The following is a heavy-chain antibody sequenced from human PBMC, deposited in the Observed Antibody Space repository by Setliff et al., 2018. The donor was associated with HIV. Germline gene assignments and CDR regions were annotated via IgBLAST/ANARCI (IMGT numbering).Heavy chain of an antibody. J-gene: IGHJ6*02. CDR2: INPSGGST. CDR1: GYTFTSYY. Sequence: EASVKVSCKASGYTFTSYYMHWVRQAPGQGLEWMGIINPSGGSTSYAQKFQGRVNMTRDTSTSTVYMELSSLRSEDTAVYYCARDLRLHLDDIYGSGTVYVVDVWGQGTTVTVSS. D-gene: IGHD3-10*01. V-gene: IGHV1-46*01. CDR3: ARDLRLHLDDIYGSGTVYVVDV.